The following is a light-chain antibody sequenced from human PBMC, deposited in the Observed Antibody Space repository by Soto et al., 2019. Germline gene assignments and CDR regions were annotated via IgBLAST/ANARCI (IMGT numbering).Light chain of an antibody. CDR3: VLYMGSGISV. Sequence: QAVVTQEPSFSVSPGGTVTLTCGLSSGSVSTSYYPSWYQQTPGQAPRTLIYNTNTRSSGVPGRFSGSLLGNKAALTFAGAQADEESDYYCVLYMGSGISVFGGGTKVTVL. CDR2: NTN. V-gene: IGLV8-61*01. J-gene: IGLJ3*02. CDR1: SGSVSTSYY.